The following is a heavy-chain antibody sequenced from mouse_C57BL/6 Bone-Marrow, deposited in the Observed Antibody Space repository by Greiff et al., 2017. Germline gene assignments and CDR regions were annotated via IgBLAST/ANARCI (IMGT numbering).Heavy chain of an antibody. D-gene: IGHD2-14*01. CDR1: GFSLTSYA. CDR3: ARYLKDRNYGYFDV. V-gene: IGHV2-9-1*01. CDR2: IWTGGGT. Sequence: QVQLKESGPGLVAPSQSLSITCTVSGFSLTSYAISWVRQPPGKGLEWLGVIWTGGGTNYNSALKSRLSISKDNSKIQVFLKMNSLQTDDTARYYCARYLKDRNYGYFDVWGTGTTVTVSS. J-gene: IGHJ1*03.